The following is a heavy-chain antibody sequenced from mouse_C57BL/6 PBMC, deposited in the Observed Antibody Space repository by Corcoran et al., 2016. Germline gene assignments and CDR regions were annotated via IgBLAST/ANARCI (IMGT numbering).Heavy chain of an antibody. Sequence: QIQLVQSGPELKKPGETVKISCKASGYTFTTYGMSWVKQAPGKGLKWMGWINTYSGVPTYADDFKGRFAFSLETSASTAYLQINNLKNEDTATYCCARWGSSGYFDYWGQGTTLTVSS. CDR2: INTYSGVP. CDR3: ARWGSSGYFDY. CDR1: GYTFTTYG. V-gene: IGHV9-3*01. J-gene: IGHJ2*01. D-gene: IGHD3-2*02.